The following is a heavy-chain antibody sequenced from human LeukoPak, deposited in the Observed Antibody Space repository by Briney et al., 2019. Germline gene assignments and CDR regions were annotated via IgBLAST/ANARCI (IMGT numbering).Heavy chain of an antibody. V-gene: IGHV1-2*02. CDR1: GYTFTGYY. CDR3: ARENEMATIVPSDY. J-gene: IGHJ4*02. D-gene: IGHD5-24*01. Sequence: GASVKVSCNASGYTFTGYYIHWVRQAPGQGLEWMGWINPNSGGTNYAQKFQGRVTMTRDTSISTAYMDLSRLRSDDTAVYYCARENEMATIVPSDYWGQGTLVTVSS. CDR2: INPNSGGT.